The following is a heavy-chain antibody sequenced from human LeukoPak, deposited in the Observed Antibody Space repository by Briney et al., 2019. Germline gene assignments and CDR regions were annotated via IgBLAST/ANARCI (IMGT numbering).Heavy chain of an antibody. J-gene: IGHJ4*02. CDR2: IYYSGST. V-gene: IGHV4-39*01. CDR1: GGSISSSSYY. D-gene: IGHD3-10*01. CDR3: ARLNYYGSGSFY. Sequence: SETLSLTCTVSGGSISSSSYYWGWIRQPPGKGLEWIGSIYYSGSTYYNPSLKSRVTISVDTSKNQFSLKLSSVTAADTAVYYCARLNYYGSGSFYWGQGTLVTVPS.